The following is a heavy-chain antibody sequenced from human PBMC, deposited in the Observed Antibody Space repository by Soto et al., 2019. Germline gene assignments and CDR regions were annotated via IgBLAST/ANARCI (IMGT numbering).Heavy chain of an antibody. CDR2: ISSDGGST. CDR1: GFTFSTYA. D-gene: IGHD6-13*01. Sequence: GGSLRLSCAASGFTFSTYAMHWVRQAPGKGLEFVSGISSDGGSTYYANSVKGRFTISRDNSKNTLYLQMGSLRVEDMAVYYCARGAGSSWYRYWIDPWGQGTLVTVSS. CDR3: ARGAGSSWYRYWIDP. V-gene: IGHV3-64*01. J-gene: IGHJ5*02.